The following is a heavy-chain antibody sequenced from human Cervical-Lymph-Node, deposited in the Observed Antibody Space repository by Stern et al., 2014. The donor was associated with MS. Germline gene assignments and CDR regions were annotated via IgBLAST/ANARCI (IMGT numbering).Heavy chain of an antibody. V-gene: IGHV4-30-4*01. J-gene: IGHJ3*02. CDR2: IYYSGTT. Sequence: QLQLQESGPGLVKPSQTLSLACAVSGASFGGGDWYWSWIRQPPGKGLEWLGHIYYSGTTYYKPSLKSRLIISLDTSKNQFSLNLTSVTAADTAVYYCAGAIGKYELLESFDMWGQGTMVTVSS. CDR3: AGAIGKYELLESFDM. CDR1: GASFGGGDWY. D-gene: IGHD1-1*01.